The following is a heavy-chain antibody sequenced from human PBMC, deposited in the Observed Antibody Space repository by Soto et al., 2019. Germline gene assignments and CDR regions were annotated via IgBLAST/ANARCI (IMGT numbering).Heavy chain of an antibody. CDR3: ARDDIPGRAVAIYGMDI. CDR1: GFTFSNYG. CDR2: IWYDGSNE. D-gene: IGHD6-19*01. V-gene: IGHV3-33*01. J-gene: IGHJ6*02. Sequence: GGSLRLSCAASGFTFSNYGMHWVRQAPGKGLEWVAVIWYDGSNEYYADSVKGRFTISRDNSKNTLYLQMNSLRAEDTAVYYCARDDIPGRAVAIYGMDIWGQGTTVTVSS.